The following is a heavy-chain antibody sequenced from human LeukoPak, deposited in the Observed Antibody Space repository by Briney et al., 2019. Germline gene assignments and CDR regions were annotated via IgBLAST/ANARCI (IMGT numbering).Heavy chain of an antibody. Sequence: KPSETLSLTCTVSGGSISSYYWSWIRQPPGKGLEWIGYIYYSGSTNYNPSLQSRVTISVDTSKNQFSLKLSSVTAADTAVYYCARARYSYGYRDRRYYFDYWGQGTLVTVSS. V-gene: IGHV4-59*01. D-gene: IGHD5-18*01. CDR2: IYYSGST. J-gene: IGHJ4*02. CDR3: ARARYSYGYRDRRYYFDY. CDR1: GGSISSYY.